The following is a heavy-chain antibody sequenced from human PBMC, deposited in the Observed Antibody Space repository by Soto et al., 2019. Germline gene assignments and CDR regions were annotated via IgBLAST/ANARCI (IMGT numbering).Heavy chain of an antibody. CDR1: GFSMKITRYD. D-gene: IGHD3-22*01. Sequence: SETLAVTGTVAGFSMKITRYDGAWIRQPRGKGLEWIGSIYYSGSTYYNPSLKSRVTISVDTSKNQFSLKLSSVTAADTAVYYCARRDYYEVYWGQGTLVNVSS. J-gene: IGHJ4*02. CDR2: IYYSGST. V-gene: IGHV4-39*01. CDR3: ARRDYYEVY.